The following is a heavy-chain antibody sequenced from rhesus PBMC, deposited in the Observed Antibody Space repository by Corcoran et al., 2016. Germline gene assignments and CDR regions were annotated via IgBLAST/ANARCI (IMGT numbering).Heavy chain of an antibody. CDR3: ARQGSGGHDY. CDR2: IDGNSAST. CDR1: GGSIRGYYY. V-gene: IGHV4-143*01. J-gene: IGHJ4*01. D-gene: IGHD6-31*01. Sequence: QVQLQASGPGLVTPSETLSLPCTVSGGSIRGYYYWSWIRRPPGKGLEWIGGIDGNSASTYYNPSLKSRVTMSKDTSKNQFSLKLSSVTAADTAVYYCARQGSGGHDYWGQGVLVTVSS.